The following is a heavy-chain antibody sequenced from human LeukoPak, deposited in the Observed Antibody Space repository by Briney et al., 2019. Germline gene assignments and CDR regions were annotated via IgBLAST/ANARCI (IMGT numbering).Heavy chain of an antibody. Sequence: PGGSLRLSCAASGFTFSSYGMHWVRQAPGEGLEWVAVIWYDGSNKYCADSVKGRFTISRDNSKNTLYLQMNSLRAEDTAVYYCAREFLAGKGYYYYYYMDVWGKGTTVTVSS. CDR2: IWYDGSNK. J-gene: IGHJ6*03. CDR3: AREFLAGKGYYYYYYMDV. V-gene: IGHV3-33*01. D-gene: IGHD6-19*01. CDR1: GFTFSSYG.